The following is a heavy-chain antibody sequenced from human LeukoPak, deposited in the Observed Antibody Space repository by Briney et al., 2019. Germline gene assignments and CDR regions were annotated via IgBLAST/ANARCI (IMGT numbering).Heavy chain of an antibody. V-gene: IGHV4-34*01. Sequence: SETLSLTCAVYGGSFSGYYWSWIRQPPGKGLEWIGEINHSGSTNYNPSLKSRVTISVDTSKNQFSLKLSSVTAADTAVYYCAREVPYDILTGYYYYYYMDVWGKGTTVTISS. CDR3: AREVPYDILTGYYYYYYMDV. CDR1: GGSFSGYY. J-gene: IGHJ6*03. D-gene: IGHD3-9*01. CDR2: INHSGST.